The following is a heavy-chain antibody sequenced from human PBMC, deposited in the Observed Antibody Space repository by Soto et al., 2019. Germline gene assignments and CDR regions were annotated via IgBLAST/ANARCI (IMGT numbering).Heavy chain of an antibody. J-gene: IGHJ4*02. V-gene: IGHV4-34*01. Sequence: QVQLQQWGAGLLKPSETLSLTCAVYGGSFSGYYWSWIRQPPGKGLEWMGEINHSGSTNYNPSLKSRVTISVDTSKNQFSLKLSSVTAADTAVYYCARGVRTTVTIRARKTKYYFDYWGQGTLVTVSS. D-gene: IGHD4-17*01. CDR2: INHSGST. CDR3: ARGVRTTVTIRARKTKYYFDY. CDR1: GGSFSGYY.